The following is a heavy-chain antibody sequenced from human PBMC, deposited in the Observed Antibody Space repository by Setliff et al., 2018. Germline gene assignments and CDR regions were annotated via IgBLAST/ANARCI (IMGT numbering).Heavy chain of an antibody. V-gene: IGHV4-39*02. CDR1: GGSIRSSTHY. J-gene: IGHJ4*02. Sequence: PSETLSLTCTVSGGSIRSSTHYWGWIRQPPGKGLEWIGTIYYSGLTYYTPSLKSRVTISVDTSKNHFSLKLSSVAAADTAVYYCARGLDVCGGGACYTDGPYYFDYWGLGTLVTVSS. D-gene: IGHD2-21*02. CDR3: ARGLDVCGGGACYTDGPYYFDY. CDR2: IYYSGLT.